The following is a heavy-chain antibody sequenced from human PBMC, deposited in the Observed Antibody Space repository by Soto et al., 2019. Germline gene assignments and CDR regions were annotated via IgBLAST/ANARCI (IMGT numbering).Heavy chain of an antibody. CDR1: GYTFTSYA. CDR3: TREGSAPYYYYGMDA. V-gene: IGHV1-18*01. CDR2: INTHNGNT. Sequence: GASVKVSCKASGYTFTSYAMHWVRQAPGQGLEWLGWINTHNGNTNYAQNLQGRVIMTADTSTSTAYMELRSLRSDDTAIYYCTREGSAPYYYYGMDAWGQGTTVTVSS. D-gene: IGHD3-10*01. J-gene: IGHJ6*02.